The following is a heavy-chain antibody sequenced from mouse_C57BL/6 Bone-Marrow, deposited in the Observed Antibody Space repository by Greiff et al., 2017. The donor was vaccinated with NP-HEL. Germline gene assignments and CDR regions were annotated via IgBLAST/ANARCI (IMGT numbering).Heavy chain of an antibody. V-gene: IGHV1-58*01. CDR2: IYTGNGYT. D-gene: IGHD1-2*01. Sequence: VQLQQPGAELVRPGASVKMSCKTSGYTFTSYGINWVKQRPGQGLEWIGDIYTGNGYTEYNEKFKGKATLTADTSSSTAYMQLSSLTSEDSAIYVCARGGDAYGGYFDVWGTGTTVTVSS. CDR1: GYTFTSYG. CDR3: ARGGDAYGGYFDV. J-gene: IGHJ1*03.